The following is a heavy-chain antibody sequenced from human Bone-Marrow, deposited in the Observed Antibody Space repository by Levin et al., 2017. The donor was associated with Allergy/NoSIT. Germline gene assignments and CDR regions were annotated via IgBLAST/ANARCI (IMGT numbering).Heavy chain of an antibody. CDR2: IYIVGTT. Sequence: GESLKISCAASEFTVSDHYMSWVRQAPGKGLEWVALIYIVGTTDYADSVKGRFTISRDKSKNTLYVQMTSLRAEDTAVYYCARVAYYDSSVHAFDMWGQGTMVTVSS. D-gene: IGHD3-22*01. V-gene: IGHV3-66*01. J-gene: IGHJ3*02. CDR3: ARVAYYDSSVHAFDM. CDR1: EFTVSDHY.